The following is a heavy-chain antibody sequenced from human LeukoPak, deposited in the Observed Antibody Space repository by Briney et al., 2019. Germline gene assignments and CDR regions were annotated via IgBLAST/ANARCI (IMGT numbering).Heavy chain of an antibody. V-gene: IGHV4-34*01. CDR3: ARGHGGLGGMDV. CDR1: GGSFSGYD. J-gene: IGHJ6*02. Sequence: SETLSLTCAVYGGSFSGYDWSWIRQPPGKGLEWIGEINHSGSTNYSPSLKSRVTISADTSKNHFSLKVRSVTAADTAVYYCARGHGGLGGMDVWGQGTTVTVSS. CDR2: INHSGST. D-gene: IGHD2-15*01.